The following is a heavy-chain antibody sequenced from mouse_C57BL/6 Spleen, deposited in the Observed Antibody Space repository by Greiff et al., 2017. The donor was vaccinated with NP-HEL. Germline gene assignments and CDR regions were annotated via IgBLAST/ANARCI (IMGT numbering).Heavy chain of an antibody. V-gene: IGHV1-26*01. CDR1: GYTFTDYY. CDR2: INPNNGGT. CDR3: ANYDAMDY. J-gene: IGHJ4*01. Sequence: VQLQQSGPELVKPGASVKISCKASGYTFTDYYMNWVKQSHGKSLEWIGDINPNNGGTSYNQKFKGKATLTVDKSSSTAYMELRSLTSEDSAVYYCANYDAMDYWGQGTSVTVSS. D-gene: IGHD1-1*02.